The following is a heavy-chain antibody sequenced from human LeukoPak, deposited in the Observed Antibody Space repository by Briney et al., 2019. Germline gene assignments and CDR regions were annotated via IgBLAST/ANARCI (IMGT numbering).Heavy chain of an antibody. CDR1: GGSFSNYA. V-gene: IGHV1-8*02. D-gene: IGHD3-10*01. CDR2: MNPNSGDT. J-gene: IGHJ4*02. CDR3: ARGLYGSGSLPNDY. Sequence: ASVKVSCKASGGSFSNYAISWVRQATGQGLEWMGWMNPNSGDTGYAQKFQGRVTMTRNTSISTAYMELSSLRSEDTAVYYCARGLYGSGSLPNDYWGQGTLVTVSS.